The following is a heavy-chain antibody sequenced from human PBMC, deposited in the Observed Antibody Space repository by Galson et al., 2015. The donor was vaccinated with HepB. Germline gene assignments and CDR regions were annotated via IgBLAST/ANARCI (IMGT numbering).Heavy chain of an antibody. CDR2: ISYDGSNK. D-gene: IGHD3-22*01. V-gene: IGHV3-30*04. CDR1: GFTFSSYA. CDR3: ARDNSYYDSSGPLDY. J-gene: IGHJ4*02. Sequence: SLRLSCAASGFTFSSYAMHWVRQAPGKGLEWVAVISYDGSNKYYADSVKGRFTISRDNTKNTLYLQMNSLRAEDTAVYYCARDNSYYDSSGPLDYWGQGTLVTVSS.